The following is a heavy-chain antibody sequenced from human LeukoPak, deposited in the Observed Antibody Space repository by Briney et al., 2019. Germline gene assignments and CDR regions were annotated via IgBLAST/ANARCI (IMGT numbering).Heavy chain of an antibody. CDR3: ARVEAGQGRRWLQYSY. CDR2: INPSGGST. CDR1: GYTFTSYY. V-gene: IGHV1-46*01. J-gene: IGHJ4*02. Sequence: EASVKVSCKASGYTFTSYYMHWVRQAPGQGLEWMGIINPSGGSTSYAQKFQGRVTMTRDTSTSTVCMELSSLRSEDTAVYYCARVEAGQGRRWLQYSYWGQGTLVTVSS. D-gene: IGHD5-24*01.